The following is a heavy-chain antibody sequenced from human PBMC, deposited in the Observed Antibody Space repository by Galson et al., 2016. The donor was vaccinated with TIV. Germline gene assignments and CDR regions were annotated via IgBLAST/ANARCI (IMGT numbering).Heavy chain of an antibody. V-gene: IGHV4-39*07. CDR3: ARSLGIVLTPPPDPFDP. D-gene: IGHD4/OR15-4a*01. CDR1: GGSISSSSYY. J-gene: IGHJ5*02. CDR2: IYYSGTT. Sequence: ETLSLTCTVSGGSISSSSYYWGWIRQPPGKGPEWIGNIYYSGTTYYNPSLKSRVTVLVDTSKNQFSLKLSSVTAADTAVYYCARSLGIVLTPPPDPFDPWGQGTLVTVSS.